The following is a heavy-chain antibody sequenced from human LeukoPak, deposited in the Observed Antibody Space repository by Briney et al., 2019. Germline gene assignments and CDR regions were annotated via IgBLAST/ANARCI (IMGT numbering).Heavy chain of an antibody. CDR3: AKEWLWFGESGIDY. Sequence: GGSLRLSCAASGFTFSSYAMSWVRQAPGKGLEWVSANSGSGGSTYYADSVKGRFTISRDNSKNTLYLQMNSLRAEDTAVCHCAKEWLWFGESGIDYWGQGTLVTVSS. CDR1: GFTFSSYA. V-gene: IGHV3-23*01. J-gene: IGHJ4*02. CDR2: NSGSGGST. D-gene: IGHD3-10*01.